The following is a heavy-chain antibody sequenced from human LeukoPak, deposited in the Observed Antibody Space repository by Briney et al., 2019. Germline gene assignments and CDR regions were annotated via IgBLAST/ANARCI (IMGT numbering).Heavy chain of an antibody. CDR1: GDSITSTTYY. CDR2: IYYTGSA. CDR3: ARKVIWFGNDAFDI. V-gene: IGHV4-39*02. D-gene: IGHD3-10*01. Sequence: SETLPLTCGVSGDSITSTTYYWAWIRQSPGKGLEWIGNIYYTGSADYNPSLKSRVTMSVDTSKNDFALRLSSVTAADTAVYYCARKVIWFGNDAFDIWGQGTKVSVS. J-gene: IGHJ3*02.